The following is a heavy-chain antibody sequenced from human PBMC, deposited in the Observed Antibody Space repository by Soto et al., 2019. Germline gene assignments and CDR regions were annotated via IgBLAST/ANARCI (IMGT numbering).Heavy chain of an antibody. D-gene: IGHD3-10*01. CDR2: MNPNSGNT. Sequence: QVQLVQSGAEVKKPGASVKVSCKASGYTFTSYDINWVRQATGQGLEWMGWMNPNSGNTGYAQKLQGRICMTSNTSISTAYMELSSLRSEDTAVPFCASKGWVRGVPTFDYWGQGTLVTVFS. CDR3: ASKGWVRGVPTFDY. CDR1: GYTFTSYD. V-gene: IGHV1-8*01. J-gene: IGHJ4*02.